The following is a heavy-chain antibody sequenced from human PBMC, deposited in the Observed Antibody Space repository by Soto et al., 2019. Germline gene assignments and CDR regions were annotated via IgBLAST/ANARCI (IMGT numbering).Heavy chain of an antibody. Sequence: ASVKVSFKASGGTFSSYAISWVRQAPGQGLEWMGGIIPIFGTANYAQKFQGRVTITADESTSTAYMELSSLRSEDTAVYYCARGIGDSYAFDIWGQGTMVTVSS. D-gene: IGHD2-15*01. V-gene: IGHV1-69*13. CDR1: GGTFSSYA. CDR3: ARGIGDSYAFDI. CDR2: IIPIFGTA. J-gene: IGHJ3*02.